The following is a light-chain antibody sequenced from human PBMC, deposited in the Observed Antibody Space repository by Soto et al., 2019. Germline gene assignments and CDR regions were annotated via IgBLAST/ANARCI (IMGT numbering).Light chain of an antibody. CDR2: GAS. V-gene: IGKV3-15*01. Sequence: EIVMTQSPAPLSVSPGERATLSCRASQSVSSNLAWYQQKPGQAPRLLIYGASTRATVIPARFSGSGSGTEFTLTISSLQSEDFAAYYCQQYYKWPLTFGGGTKVEIK. CDR3: QQYYKWPLT. CDR1: QSVSSN. J-gene: IGKJ4*01.